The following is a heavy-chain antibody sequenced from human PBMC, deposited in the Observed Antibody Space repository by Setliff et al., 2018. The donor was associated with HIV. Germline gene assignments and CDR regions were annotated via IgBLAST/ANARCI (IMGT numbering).Heavy chain of an antibody. CDR3: ARDYYDSSGYIFFPGLPDY. Sequence: GASVKVSCKASGYTFTGYYMHWVRQAPGQGLEWMGWINPNNGGTHYAQKFQGRVTMTRDPSISTAYMELSRLRSDDTAVYYCARDYYDSSGYIFFPGLPDYWGQGTLVTVSS. CDR1: GYTFTGYY. CDR2: INPNNGGT. J-gene: IGHJ4*02. D-gene: IGHD3-22*01. V-gene: IGHV1-2*02.